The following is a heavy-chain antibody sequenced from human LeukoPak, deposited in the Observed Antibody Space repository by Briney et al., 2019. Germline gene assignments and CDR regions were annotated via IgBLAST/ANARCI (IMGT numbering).Heavy chain of an antibody. CDR1: GYTFINYG. V-gene: IGHV1-18*01. CDR3: ARVLSVVSWFDP. Sequence: GASVKVSCKASGYTFINYGLSWMRQAPGQGLEWMGWISGYNGKTKYAQRLQGRVTMTTDTSTSTAYVELRSLRSDDTAVYYCARVLSVVSWFDPWGQGTLVTVSS. CDR2: ISGYNGKT. J-gene: IGHJ5*02. D-gene: IGHD3-22*01.